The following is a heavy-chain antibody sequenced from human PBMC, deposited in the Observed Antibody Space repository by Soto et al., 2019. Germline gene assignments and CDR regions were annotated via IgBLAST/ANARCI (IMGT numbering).Heavy chain of an antibody. CDR3: ASEDTANPYYYYYMDV. CDR1: GGTFSSYT. D-gene: IGHD5-18*01. J-gene: IGHJ6*03. Sequence: QVQLVQSGAEVKKPGSSVKVSCKASGGTFSSYTISWVRQAPGQGPEWMGRIIPILGIANYAQKFQGRVTITADKSTSTAYMELSSLRSEDTAVYYCASEDTANPYYYYYMDVWGKGTTVTVSS. CDR2: IIPILGIA. V-gene: IGHV1-69*02.